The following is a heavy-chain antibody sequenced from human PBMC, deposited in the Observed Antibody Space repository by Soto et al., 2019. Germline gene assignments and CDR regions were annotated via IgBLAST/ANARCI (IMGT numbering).Heavy chain of an antibody. CDR3: ARDLWPGEYNWNPLTDY. V-gene: IGHV3-30-3*01. CDR2: ISYDGSNK. Sequence: GGSLRLSCAASGFTFSSYAMHWVRQAPGKGLEWVAVISYDGSNKYYADSVKGRFTISRDNSKNTLYLQMNSLRAEDTAVYYCARDLWPGEYNWNPLTDYWGQGTLVTVSS. J-gene: IGHJ4*02. CDR1: GFTFSSYA. D-gene: IGHD1-20*01.